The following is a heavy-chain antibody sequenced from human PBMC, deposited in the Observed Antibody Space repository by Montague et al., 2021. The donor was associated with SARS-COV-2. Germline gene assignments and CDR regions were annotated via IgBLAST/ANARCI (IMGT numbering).Heavy chain of an antibody. Sequence: CAISGDSVSSNIATWNWIRQSPSRGPEWLGRTYYRSKWYNDYAESVKSRITIDPGTSKHQFSLHLNSVTPEDTAVYYCARIPVGSKYYFDFWGQGTLVTVSS. J-gene: IGHJ4*02. CDR3: ARIPVGSKYYFDF. D-gene: IGHD2-2*01. V-gene: IGHV6-1*01. CDR2: TYYRSKWYN. CDR1: GDSVSSNIAT.